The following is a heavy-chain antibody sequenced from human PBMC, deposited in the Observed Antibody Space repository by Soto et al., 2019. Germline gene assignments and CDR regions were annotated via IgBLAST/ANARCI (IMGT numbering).Heavy chain of an antibody. J-gene: IGHJ6*02. CDR3: ARDRVPSYSYGMDV. D-gene: IGHD2-21*01. CDR1: GGSISNGDYF. CDR2: IYYSGST. Sequence: SETLSLTCTVSGGSISNGDYFWTWIRQSPGKGPEWIGYIYYSGSTYINPSLNSRLTISLDTSKNQFSLKLTSATAADTAVYYCARDRVPSYSYGMDVWGQGTTVTVSS. V-gene: IGHV4-30-4*01.